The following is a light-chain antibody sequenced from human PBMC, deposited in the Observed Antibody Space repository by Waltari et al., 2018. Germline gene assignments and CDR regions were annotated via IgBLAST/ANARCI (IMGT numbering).Light chain of an antibody. CDR2: DFS. CDR1: SSDVGDYNY. Sequence: QTALTQPASVSGSPGQSITISCAGTSSDVGDYNYVSWYQQYPGEAPKLIIYDFSHRPSGVSNRFSGSKSGNTASLTITGLQAEDEADYYCSSYISDDTLDVFGTGTKVTVL. V-gene: IGLV2-14*03. J-gene: IGLJ1*01. CDR3: SSYISDDTLDV.